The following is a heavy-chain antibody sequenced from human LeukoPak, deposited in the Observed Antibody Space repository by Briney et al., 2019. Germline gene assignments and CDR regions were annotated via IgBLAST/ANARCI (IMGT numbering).Heavy chain of an antibody. CDR3: ARGDGYNSRFDP. CDR1: GDSISSSNW. V-gene: IGHV4-4*02. CDR2: ICYSRST. J-gene: IGHJ5*02. Sequence: SGTLSLTCAVSGDSISSSNWWSWVRQPPGKGLEWIASICYSRSTYYNPSLKSRVTISGDTSNNQFSLRLSSVTAADTAVYYCARGDGYNSRFDPWGQGTLVTVPS. D-gene: IGHD5-24*01.